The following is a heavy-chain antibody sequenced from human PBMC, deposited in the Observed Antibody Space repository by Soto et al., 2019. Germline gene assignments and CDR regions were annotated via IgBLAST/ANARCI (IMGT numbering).Heavy chain of an antibody. Sequence: FDGRRIIKNTGKGLEWVSAIGTADDTYYPGSVKGRFTISRENAKNSLYLQMNSLRAEDTAVYYCERDSISGYYYGMDFWVQRTTVTVSS. CDR1: FD. CDR3: ERDSISGYYYGMDF. V-gene: IGHV3-13*01. CDR2: IGTADDT. J-gene: IGHJ6*02. D-gene: IGHD6-6*01.